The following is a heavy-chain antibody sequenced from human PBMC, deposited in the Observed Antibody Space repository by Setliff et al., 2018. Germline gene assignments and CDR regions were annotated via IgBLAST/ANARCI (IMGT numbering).Heavy chain of an antibody. CDR1: GGSISSISYY. CDR2: VYNSGTT. Sequence: SETLSLTCTVPGGSISSISYYWGWIRQPPGKGLEWIGTVYNSGTTYYNPSLKSRVTIFVDTSKNQFSLNLNSVTAADTGVYYCASCRYQVPYDYWGQGILVTVSS. V-gene: IGHV4-39*01. J-gene: IGHJ4*02. CDR3: ASCRYQVPYDY. D-gene: IGHD2-2*01.